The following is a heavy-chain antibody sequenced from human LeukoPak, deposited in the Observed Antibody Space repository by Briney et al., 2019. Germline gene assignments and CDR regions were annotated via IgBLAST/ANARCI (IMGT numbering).Heavy chain of an antibody. CDR2: ISDSGGST. CDR1: GFTFSNYA. J-gene: IGHJ6*02. Sequence: GGSLRLSCAASGFTFSNYAMSWVRQAPGKGLELVSTISDSGGSTYYADSVRGRFTISRDNSKNTLYLQMTSLRVEHTAIHSCAKVPYSDYGSGRPPFMDVWGQGTTVAVSS. CDR3: AKVPYSDYGSGRPPFMDV. D-gene: IGHD3-10*01. V-gene: IGHV3-23*01.